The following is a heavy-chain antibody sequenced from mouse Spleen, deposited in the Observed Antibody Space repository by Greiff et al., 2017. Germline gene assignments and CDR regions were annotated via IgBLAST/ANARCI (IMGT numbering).Heavy chain of an antibody. CDR1: GFSLTSYG. V-gene: IGHV2-2*01. CDR2: IWSGGST. Sequence: VQLVESGPGLVQPSQSLSITCTVSGFSLTSYGVHWVRQSPGKGLEWLGVIWSGGSTDYNAAFISRLSISKDNSKSQVFFKMNSLQADDTAIYYCASITTVPDWYFDVWGAGTTVTVSS. D-gene: IGHD1-1*01. CDR3: ASITTVPDWYFDV. J-gene: IGHJ1*01.